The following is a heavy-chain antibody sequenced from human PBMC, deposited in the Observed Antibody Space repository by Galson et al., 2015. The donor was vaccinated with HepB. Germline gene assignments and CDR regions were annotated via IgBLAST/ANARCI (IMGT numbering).Heavy chain of an antibody. CDR3: AREGGRYCSGGSCDDSLGLALY. CDR2: INHSGST. J-gene: IGHJ4*02. CDR1: GGSFSGYY. V-gene: IGHV4-34*01. D-gene: IGHD2-15*01. Sequence: SETLSLTCAVYGGSFSGYYWSWIRQPPGKGLEWIGEINHSGSTNYNPSLKSRVTISVDTSKNQFSLKLSSVTAADTAVYYCAREGGRYCSGGSCDDSLGLALYWGQGTLVTVSS.